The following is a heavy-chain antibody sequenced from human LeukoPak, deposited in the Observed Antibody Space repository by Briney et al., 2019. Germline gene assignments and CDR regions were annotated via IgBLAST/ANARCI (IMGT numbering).Heavy chain of an antibody. D-gene: IGHD3-22*01. J-gene: IGHJ4*02. CDR1: GVTFSSYA. V-gene: IGHV3-23*01. CDR2: ISGSGGST. CDR3: AKVGHYYYDSSGYFDY. Sequence: GGSLRLSCAASGVTFSSYAMSWVRQAPGKGLEWVSAISGSGGSTYYADSVKGRFTISRDNSKNTLYLQMNSLRAEDTAVYYCAKVGHYYYDSSGYFDYWGQGTLVTVSS.